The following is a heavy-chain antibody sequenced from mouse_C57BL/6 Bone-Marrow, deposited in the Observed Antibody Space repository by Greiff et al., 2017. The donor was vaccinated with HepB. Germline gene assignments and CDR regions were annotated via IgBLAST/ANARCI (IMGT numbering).Heavy chain of an antibody. CDR2: IDPETGGT. J-gene: IGHJ2*01. V-gene: IGHV1-15*01. D-gene: IGHD3-2*02. Sequence: VQLQQSGAELVRPGASVTLSCKASGYTFTDYEMHWVKQTPVHGLEWIGAIDPETGGTAYNQKFKGKAILTADKSSSTAYMVLRSLTSEDSAVYYCTGPRQLRLPYFDYWGQGTTLTVSS. CDR3: TGPRQLRLPYFDY. CDR1: GYTFTDYE.